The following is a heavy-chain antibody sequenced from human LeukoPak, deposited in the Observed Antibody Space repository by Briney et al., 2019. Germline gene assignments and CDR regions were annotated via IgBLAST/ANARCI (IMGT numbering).Heavy chain of an antibody. D-gene: IGHD1-26*01. CDR2: ISWNSDGS. J-gene: IGHJ4*02. V-gene: IGHV3-9*01. CDR3: TKMGPTPYAFDH. Sequence: GRSLRLSCSASGFTFDDFAMHWVRQVPGRGLEWVATISWNSDGSGYADSVKGRFTISRDNAKNSLYLQMNSLKPEDSALYYCTKMGPTPYAFDHWGRGILVTVSS. CDR1: GFTFDDFA.